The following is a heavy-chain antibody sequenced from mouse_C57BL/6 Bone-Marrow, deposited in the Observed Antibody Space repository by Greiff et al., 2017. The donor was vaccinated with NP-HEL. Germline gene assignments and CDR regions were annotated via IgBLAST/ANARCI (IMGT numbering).Heavy chain of an antibody. CDR3: ARQTDY. V-gene: IGHV5-6*01. Sequence: EVKLVESGGDLVKPGGSLKLSCAASGFTFSSYGMSWVRQTPDKRLEWVATISSGGIYTYYPDSVKGRFTISRDNAKNTLYLQMSSLKSEDTAMYYCARQTDYWGQGTTLTVSS. CDR1: GFTFSSYG. CDR2: ISSGGIYT. J-gene: IGHJ2*01.